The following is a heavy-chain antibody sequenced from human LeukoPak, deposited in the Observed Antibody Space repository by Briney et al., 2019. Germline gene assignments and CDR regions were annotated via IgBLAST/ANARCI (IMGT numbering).Heavy chain of an antibody. CDR1: GGSVSSGSYY. Sequence: SETLSLTCTVSGGSVSSGSYYWSWIRQPPGKGLEWIGYIYYNGSTNYNPSLKSRVTISVDPSKNQFSLKLSSVTAADTAVYYCARGVDTAMVSRRGAFDIWGQGTMVTVSS. CDR3: ARGVDTAMVSRRGAFDI. CDR2: IYYNGST. V-gene: IGHV4-61*01. J-gene: IGHJ3*02. D-gene: IGHD5-18*01.